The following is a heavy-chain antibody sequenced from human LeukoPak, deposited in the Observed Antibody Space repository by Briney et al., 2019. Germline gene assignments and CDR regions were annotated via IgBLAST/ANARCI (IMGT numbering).Heavy chain of an antibody. V-gene: IGHV3-72*01. Sequence: GGSLRLSCAASGFAITDHHMDWVRQAPGKGMEWVGRSQTTKPNSCTTEYAASVKGRFTISRDDSKNSLYLQLNSLKTEDTAVYYCARVVTTSSGWYHFDNWGQGTLVTVSS. CDR1: GFAITDHH. D-gene: IGHD6-13*01. CDR3: ARVVTTSSGWYHFDN. CDR2: SQTTKPNSCTT. J-gene: IGHJ4*02.